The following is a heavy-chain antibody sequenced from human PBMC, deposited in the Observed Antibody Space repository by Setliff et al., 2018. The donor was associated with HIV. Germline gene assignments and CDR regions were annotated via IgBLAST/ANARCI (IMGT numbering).Heavy chain of an antibody. V-gene: IGHV1-69*13. CDR3: VRGLGSEFDY. CDR1: GGTFTRNC. J-gene: IGHJ4*02. D-gene: IGHD2-15*01. Sequence: GASVKVSCKVSGGTFTRNCISWVRQAPGQGLEWMGGILPFFDTANYAQKFQGRVTITADESTSTVHMELSSLTSEDTAVYYCVRGLGSEFDYWGQGTLVTVSS. CDR2: ILPFFDTA.